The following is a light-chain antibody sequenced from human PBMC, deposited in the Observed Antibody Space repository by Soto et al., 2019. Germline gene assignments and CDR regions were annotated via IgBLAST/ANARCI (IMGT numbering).Light chain of an antibody. CDR1: SSNIGSNT. CDR3: AAWDDSLNGVV. V-gene: IGLV1-44*01. CDR2: HNN. Sequence: QSVLTQPPSASGTPGQRVTISCSGSSSNIGSNTVNRYQQLPGTAPKLLIYHNNQRPSGVPDRFSGSKSGTSASLAISGLQSEDEADYYCAAWDDSLNGVVFGGGTKLTVL. J-gene: IGLJ2*01.